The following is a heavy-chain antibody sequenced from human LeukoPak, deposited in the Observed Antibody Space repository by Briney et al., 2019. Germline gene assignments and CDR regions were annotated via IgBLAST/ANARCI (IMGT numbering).Heavy chain of an antibody. J-gene: IGHJ4*02. Sequence: PGGSLRLSCAASGFTFSSYGMSWVRQAPGQGLEWVSAISTSGESTYYADSAKGHFTISRDNSKNTLYLQMNSLRAEDTAIYFCAKGSGNGYGSGPFDYWGQGTLVTVSS. CDR3: AKGSGNGYGSGPFDY. V-gene: IGHV3-23*01. CDR1: GFTFSSYG. CDR2: ISTSGEST. D-gene: IGHD3-10*01.